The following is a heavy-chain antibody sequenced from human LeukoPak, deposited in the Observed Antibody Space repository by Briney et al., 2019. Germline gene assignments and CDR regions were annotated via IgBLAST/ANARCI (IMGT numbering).Heavy chain of an antibody. CDR2: IKNKNSGRTT. Sequence: GGSLRLPFAPPAFIFPNPWIHWVPQAPGKALQSVARIKNKNSGRTTNYIAPVKGRFTISRDDSRNTLYLEMDNLKTDDTAIYYCVTDGGLLPYYFTYWGQGTLVTVSS. D-gene: IGHD3-10*01. J-gene: IGHJ1*01. CDR1: AFIFPNPW. V-gene: IGHV3-15*01. CDR3: VTDGGLLPYYFTY.